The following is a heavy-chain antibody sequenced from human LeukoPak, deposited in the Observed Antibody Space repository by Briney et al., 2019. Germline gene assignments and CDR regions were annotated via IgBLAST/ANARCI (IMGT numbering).Heavy chain of an antibody. D-gene: IGHD5-24*01. CDR2: IGGGGSDT. V-gene: IGHV3-23*01. CDR3: AKDVFRWAFDI. CDR1: GFTFSSYG. J-gene: IGHJ3*02. Sequence: GGSLRLSCAASGFTFSSYGMSWVRQAPGKGLEWVSAIGGGGSDTKYTDSVKGRFTILRDISKNTLYLQMNSLGAEDTAVYFCAKDVFRWAFDIWGQGTMVTVSA.